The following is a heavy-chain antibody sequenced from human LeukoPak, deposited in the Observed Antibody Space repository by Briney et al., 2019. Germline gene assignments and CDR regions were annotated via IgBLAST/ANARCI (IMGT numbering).Heavy chain of an antibody. CDR3: ASFNHQRNGFDY. J-gene: IGHJ4*02. Sequence: SETLSLTCTVSGGSISSSSYYWGWIRQPPGKGLEWIGSIYYSGSTYYNPSLKSRVTISVDTSKNQFSLKLSSVTAADTAVYYCASFNHQRNGFDYWGQGTLVTVSS. CDR2: IYYSGST. CDR1: GGSISSSSYY. D-gene: IGHD1-14*01. V-gene: IGHV4-39*07.